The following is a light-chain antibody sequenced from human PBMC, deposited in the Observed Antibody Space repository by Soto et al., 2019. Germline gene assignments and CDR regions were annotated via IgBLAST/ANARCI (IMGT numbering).Light chain of an antibody. CDR1: QDISNH. V-gene: IGKV1-33*01. J-gene: IGKJ4*01. Sequence: DIQMTQSPSSLSASVGDRVSITCQASQDISNHLNWYQHKPGKAPKILIYDASNLEKGVPSRFSGSGPGTDFTFTISSLQAEDVATYYCQQYDNLLPLTFGGGTKVEIK. CDR3: QQYDNLLPLT. CDR2: DAS.